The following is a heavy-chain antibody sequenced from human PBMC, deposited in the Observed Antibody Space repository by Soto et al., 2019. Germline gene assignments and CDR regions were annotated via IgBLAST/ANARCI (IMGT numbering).Heavy chain of an antibody. Sequence: QVQLQQWGAGLLKPSENLSLTCADHDGSLSGYYWSWIRQTPEKGLEWIGKIDHSGSSNYNPSFKIRVTFSVDASTSQFSMTLSSVTASDRAVYYCARGRYHTSSGHYIGGWYYFDLWGRGTLVTFSS. V-gene: IGHV4-34*01. CDR1: DGSLSGYY. CDR2: IDHSGSS. CDR3: ARGRYHTSSGHYIGGWYYFDL. J-gene: IGHJ4*02. D-gene: IGHD3-22*01.